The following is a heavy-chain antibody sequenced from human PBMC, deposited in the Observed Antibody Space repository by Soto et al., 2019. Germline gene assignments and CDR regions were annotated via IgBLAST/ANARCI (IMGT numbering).Heavy chain of an antibody. D-gene: IGHD5-12*01. Sequence: SETLSLTCTVSGGSISSYYWRWIRPPPGKGLEWIGYIYYSGSTNYNPALKSRLTISVDTSKNQFSLKLSSVTAADTAVYYCARAPLYSGYDYEGVACDIWGQGTMVT. CDR3: ARAPLYSGYDYEGVACDI. J-gene: IGHJ3*02. CDR2: IYYSGST. V-gene: IGHV4-59*01. CDR1: GGSISSYY.